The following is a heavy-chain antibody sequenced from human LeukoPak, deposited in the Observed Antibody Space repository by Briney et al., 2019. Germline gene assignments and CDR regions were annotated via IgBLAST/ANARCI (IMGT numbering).Heavy chain of an antibody. J-gene: IGHJ3*02. V-gene: IGHV1-24*01. Sequence: ASVKVSCKVSGYTLTELSIHWVRQAPGKGLEGMGGFDPEDGETIYAQKFQGRVTMTSTDTDHMELSSLRSEDTAVYYCATTSVVLFSEAFDIWGQGTMVTVSS. D-gene: IGHD4/OR15-4a*01. CDR1: GYTLTELS. CDR3: ATTSVVLFSEAFDI. CDR2: FDPEDGET.